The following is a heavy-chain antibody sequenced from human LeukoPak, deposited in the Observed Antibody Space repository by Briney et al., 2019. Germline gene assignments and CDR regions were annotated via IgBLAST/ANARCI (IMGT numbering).Heavy chain of an antibody. D-gene: IGHD5-18*01. CDR2: ISAYNGNT. V-gene: IGHV1-18*01. Sequence: ASVKVSCKASGYTFTSYGSSWVREAPGQGLEWMGWISAYNGNTNYAQKLQGRVTMTTDTYTSTAYMELRSLRSDDRAVYYCARELPYYFDYWRERSLVTVRS. CDR3: ARELPYYFDY. J-gene: IGHJ4*02. CDR1: GYTFTSYG.